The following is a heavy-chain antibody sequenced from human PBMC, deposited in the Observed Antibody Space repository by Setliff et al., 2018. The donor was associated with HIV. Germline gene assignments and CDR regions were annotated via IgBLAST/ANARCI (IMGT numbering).Heavy chain of an antibody. D-gene: IGHD6-13*01. CDR2: MSYDGNNK. CDR1: GFIFSSYA. Sequence: PGGSLRLSCAASGFIFSSYAMHWVRQAPGKGLEWVAVMSYDGNNKYYADSVKGRFTISRDNSKNMLFLQMNSLRPEDTAVYYCAGDCRVGWVFTYGMDVWGQGTLVTVSS. V-gene: IGHV3-30*01. J-gene: IGHJ6*02. CDR3: AGDCRVGWVFTYGMDV.